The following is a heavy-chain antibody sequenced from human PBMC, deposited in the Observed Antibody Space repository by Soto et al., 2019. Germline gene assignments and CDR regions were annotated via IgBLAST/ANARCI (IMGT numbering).Heavy chain of an antibody. Sequence: QLQLVQSGAEVKKPGASVKVSCKASGHTFTTYYAHWVRRAPGQGLEWMGLINPTGGGTTYAQKFQGRVTMNRDTSTSTVYMELSSLRSEDTAVYYCARGAAVAGSYYFDYWGQGTLVTVSS. V-gene: IGHV1-46*01. CDR3: ARGAAVAGSYYFDY. CDR1: GHTFTTYY. D-gene: IGHD6-19*01. CDR2: INPTGGGT. J-gene: IGHJ4*02.